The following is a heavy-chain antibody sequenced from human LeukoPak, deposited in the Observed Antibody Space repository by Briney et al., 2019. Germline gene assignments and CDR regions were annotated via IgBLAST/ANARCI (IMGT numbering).Heavy chain of an antibody. V-gene: IGHV4-31*03. CDR2: IYYSGST. J-gene: IGHJ3*02. CDR3: AREDVCSSTSCYTDAFDI. D-gene: IGHD2-2*02. Sequence: SETLSLTCTVSGGSISSGGYYWSWIRQHPGKGLEWIGYIYYSGSTYYNPSLKSRVTISVDTSKNQFSLKLSSVTAADTAVYYCAREDVCSSTSCYTDAFDIWGQGTMGTVSS. CDR1: GGSISSGGYY.